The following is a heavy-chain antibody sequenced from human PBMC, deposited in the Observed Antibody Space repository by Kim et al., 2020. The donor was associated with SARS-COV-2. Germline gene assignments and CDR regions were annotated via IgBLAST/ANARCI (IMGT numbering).Heavy chain of an antibody. CDR2: IYYSGST. CDR3: ARVLAARRPFDY. Sequence: SETLSLTCTVSGGSISSGGYYWSWIRQHPGKGLEWIGYIYYSGSTYYNPSLKSRVTISVDTSKNQFSLKLSSVTAADTAVYYCARVLAARRPFDYWGQGTLVTVSS. CDR1: GGSISSGGYY. J-gene: IGHJ4*02. V-gene: IGHV4-31*03. D-gene: IGHD6-6*01.